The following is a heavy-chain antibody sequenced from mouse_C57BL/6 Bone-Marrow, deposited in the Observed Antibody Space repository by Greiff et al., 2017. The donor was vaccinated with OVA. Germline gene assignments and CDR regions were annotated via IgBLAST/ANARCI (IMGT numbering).Heavy chain of an antibody. J-gene: IGHJ4*01. Sequence: VQLQQSGAELVRPGASVKLSCTASGFNIKDDYMHWVKQRPEQGLEWIGWIDPENGDTEYASKFQGKATITAATSSNTAYLQLSSLTSEDTAVYYCTTDWWDMDYWGQGTSVTVSS. CDR3: TTDWWDMDY. CDR1: GFNIKDDY. CDR2: IDPENGDT. D-gene: IGHD1-1*02. V-gene: IGHV14-4*01.